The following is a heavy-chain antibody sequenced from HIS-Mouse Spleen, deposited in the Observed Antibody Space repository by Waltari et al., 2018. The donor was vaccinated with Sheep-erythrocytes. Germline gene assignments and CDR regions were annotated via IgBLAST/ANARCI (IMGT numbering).Heavy chain of an antibody. CDR3: AKVRTVNYWYFDL. V-gene: IGHV3-30*18. CDR2: ISYDVSNK. D-gene: IGHD1-1*01. CDR1: GFTFSSYG. J-gene: IGHJ2*01. Sequence: QVQLVESGGGVVQPGRSLRLSCAASGFTFSSYGMHWVRQAPGKGLEWGAVISYDVSNKYYADSVKGRFTISRDNSKNTLYLQMNSLRAEDTAVYYCAKVRTVNYWYFDLWGRGTLVTVSS.